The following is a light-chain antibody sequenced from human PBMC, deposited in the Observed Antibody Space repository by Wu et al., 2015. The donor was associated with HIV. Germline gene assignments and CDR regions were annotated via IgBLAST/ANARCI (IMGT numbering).Light chain of an antibody. CDR1: QSVNNK. J-gene: IGKJ2*01. CDR3: QQYANYPYT. V-gene: IGKV3-15*01. CDR2: SAS. Sequence: EVVMTQSPATLSVSPGERATLSCRASQSVNNKLAWYQQRPGQAPRLLISSASIRATDIPARFTGSGSGTEFTLTISSLQPEDFATYHCQQYANYPYTFGQGTKVEIK.